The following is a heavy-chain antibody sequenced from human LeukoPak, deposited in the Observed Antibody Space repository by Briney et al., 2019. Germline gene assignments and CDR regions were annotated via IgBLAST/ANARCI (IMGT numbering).Heavy chain of an antibody. CDR3: ARGRVHSWSDAFDI. J-gene: IGHJ3*02. Sequence: GASVKVSCKASGYTFTGHYMHWVRQAPGQGLEWMGWINSDSGGTKYAQKFQGSVIMTRVTSISTAYMELSGLKSDDTAVYYCARGRVHSWSDAFDIWGRGTTVTVSS. CDR2: INSDSGGT. V-gene: IGHV1-2*02. D-gene: IGHD1-1*01. CDR1: GYTFTGHY.